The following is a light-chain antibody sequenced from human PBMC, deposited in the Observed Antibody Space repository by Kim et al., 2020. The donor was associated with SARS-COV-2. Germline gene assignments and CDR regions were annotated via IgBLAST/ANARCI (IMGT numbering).Light chain of an antibody. V-gene: IGLV3-25*03. Sequence: SYELTQPPSVSVSPGQTARITCSGDALPKQYAYWYQQKPGQAPVLVIYKDSERPSGIPERFSGSSSGTTVTLTISGVQAEDEADYYCQSADSSGTHVVFGGGTPLTVL. CDR2: KDS. CDR1: ALPKQY. CDR3: QSADSSGTHVV. J-gene: IGLJ2*01.